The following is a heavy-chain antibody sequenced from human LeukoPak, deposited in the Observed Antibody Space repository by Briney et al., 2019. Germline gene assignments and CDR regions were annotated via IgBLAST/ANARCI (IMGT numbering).Heavy chain of an antibody. D-gene: IGHD2-2*02. Sequence: SETLSLTCTVSGGSISGYYWSWIRQPPGKGLEWIGYIYTSGSTDYNPSLKSRVTVSIDTSKKQFSLKLSSVTAADTAVYYCARQRCSSTSCYTRNAFDIWGQGTMVTVS. CDR3: ARQRCSSTSCYTRNAFDI. CDR2: IYTSGST. CDR1: GGSISGYY. J-gene: IGHJ3*02. V-gene: IGHV4-4*09.